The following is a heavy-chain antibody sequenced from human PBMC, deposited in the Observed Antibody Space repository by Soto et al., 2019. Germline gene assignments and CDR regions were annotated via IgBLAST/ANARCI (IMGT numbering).Heavy chain of an antibody. CDR1: GGSISSYY. D-gene: IGHD6-13*01. Sequence: SETLSLTCTVSGGSISSYYWSWIRQPPGKGLEWIGYIYYSGSTNYNPSLKSRVTISVDTSKNQFSLKLSSVTAADTAVYYCASSNIAATGFYYYGMDVWGRGTTVT. J-gene: IGHJ6*02. V-gene: IGHV4-59*01. CDR3: ASSNIAATGFYYYGMDV. CDR2: IYYSGST.